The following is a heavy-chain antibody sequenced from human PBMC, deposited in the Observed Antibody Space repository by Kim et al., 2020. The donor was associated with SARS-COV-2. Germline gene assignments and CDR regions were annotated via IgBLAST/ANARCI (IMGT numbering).Heavy chain of an antibody. Sequence: NPALKSRVTISEETAKNQFYLKLSCVTAADTAVYYCARCIAAAGLWYFDLWGRGTLVTVSS. V-gene: IGHV4-31*02. CDR3: ARCIAAAGLWYFDL. D-gene: IGHD6-13*01. J-gene: IGHJ2*01.